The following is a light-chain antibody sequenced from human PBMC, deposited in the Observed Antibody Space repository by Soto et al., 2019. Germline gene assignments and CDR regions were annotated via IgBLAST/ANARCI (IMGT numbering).Light chain of an antibody. J-gene: IGLJ2*01. CDR1: SSDVGGYNY. V-gene: IGLV2-11*01. CDR2: DVT. CDR3: CSYAGSYTFL. Sequence: QSVLTQPRSVSGSPGQSVTISCTGTSSDVGGYNYVSWFQQHPGKAPKVMIYDVTERPSGVPDRFTGSKSGNTASLTISGLQAEDEADYYCCSYAGSYTFLFGGGTKLTVL.